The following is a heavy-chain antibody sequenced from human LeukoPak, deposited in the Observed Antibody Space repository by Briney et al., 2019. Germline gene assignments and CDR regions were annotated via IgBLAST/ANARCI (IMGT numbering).Heavy chain of an antibody. V-gene: IGHV4-4*02. Sequence: GSLRLSCAASGFTFSSYAMSWVRQAPGKGLEWIGEIYHSGSTNYNPSLKSRVTISVDKSKNQFSLKLSSVTAADTAVYYCARLLNYGSGSYDWFDPWGQGTLVTVSS. CDR1: GFTFSSYAM. CDR2: IYHSGST. D-gene: IGHD3-10*01. CDR3: ARLLNYGSGSYDWFDP. J-gene: IGHJ5*02.